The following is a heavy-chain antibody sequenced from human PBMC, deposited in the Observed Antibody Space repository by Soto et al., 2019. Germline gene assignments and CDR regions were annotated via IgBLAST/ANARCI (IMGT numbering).Heavy chain of an antibody. J-gene: IGHJ6*02. CDR1: GGSISSGGYS. V-gene: IGHV4-31*11. Sequence: PSETLSLTCAVSGGSISSGGYSWSWIRQQPGKGLEWIGYIYYSGSTYYNPSLKSRVTISVDTSKNQFSLKLSSVTAADTAVYYCASPSRKREGKWDHYGMDVWGQGTTVTVSS. CDR3: ASPSRKREGKWDHYGMDV. CDR2: IYYSGST. D-gene: IGHD1-26*01.